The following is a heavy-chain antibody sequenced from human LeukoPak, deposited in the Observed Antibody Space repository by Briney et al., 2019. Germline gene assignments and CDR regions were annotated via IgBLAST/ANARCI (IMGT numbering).Heavy chain of an antibody. CDR3: ARALLSGSYPFFDY. V-gene: IGHV4-39*07. CDR1: GGSISSSSYY. D-gene: IGHD1-26*01. J-gene: IGHJ4*02. Sequence: SETLSLTCTVSGGSISSSSYYWGWIRQPPGKGLEWIGSIYYSGSTYYNPSLKSRVTISVDTSKNQFSLKLSSVTAADTAVYYCARALLSGSYPFFDYWGQGTLVTVSS. CDR2: IYYSGST.